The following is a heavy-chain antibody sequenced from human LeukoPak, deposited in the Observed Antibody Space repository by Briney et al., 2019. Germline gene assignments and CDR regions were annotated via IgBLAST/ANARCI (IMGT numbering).Heavy chain of an antibody. J-gene: IGHJ4*02. D-gene: IGHD3-10*01. CDR1: GYIFIDYT. V-gene: IGHV1-3*03. CDR3: AKEVSSVGANYFDY. CDR2: INGENGNT. Sequence: ASVKVSCKASGYIFIDYTMHWVRQAPGQRLEWMGWINGENGNTKYSQELRGRVTFTSDSSTTTVYMEMSRLRYEDVAVYYCAKEVSSVGANYFDYWGQGTLVTVSS.